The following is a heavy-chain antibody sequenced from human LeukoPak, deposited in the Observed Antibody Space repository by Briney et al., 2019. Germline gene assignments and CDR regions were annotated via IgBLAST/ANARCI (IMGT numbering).Heavy chain of an antibody. CDR3: ARDKHCSSASCYTDAFDI. V-gene: IGHV3-66*02. J-gene: IGHJ3*02. CDR2: IYSGGRT. CDR1: GFTVSSNY. Sequence: GGSLRLSCAASGFTVSSNYMSWVRQAPGKGLEWVSVIYSGGRTYYAASVKGRFTISRDNSKNTLYLQMNSLRAEDTAVYYCARDKHCSSASCYTDAFDIWGQGTMVTVSS. D-gene: IGHD2-2*02.